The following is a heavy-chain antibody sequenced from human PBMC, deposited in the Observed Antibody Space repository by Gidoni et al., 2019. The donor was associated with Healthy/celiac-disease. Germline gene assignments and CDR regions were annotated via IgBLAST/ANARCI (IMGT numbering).Heavy chain of an antibody. J-gene: IGHJ4*02. CDR2: ISYDGSNK. Sequence: QVQLVESGGGVVQPGRSLRLSCAASGFTFSSYAMHWVRQAPGKGLEWVAVISYDGSNKYYADSVKGRFTISRDNSKNTLYLQVNSLRAEDTAVYYCARGAQTCGGDCFLFYDYWGQGTLVTVSS. CDR3: ARGAQTCGGDCFLFYDY. V-gene: IGHV3-30-3*01. CDR1: GFTFSSYA. D-gene: IGHD2-21*02.